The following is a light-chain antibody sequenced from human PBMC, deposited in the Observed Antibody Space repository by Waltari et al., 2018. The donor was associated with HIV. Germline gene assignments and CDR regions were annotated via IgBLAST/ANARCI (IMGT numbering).Light chain of an antibody. CDR3: QQRSNWPPIT. CDR2: ETS. Sequence: EIVLTQSPATLSLSPGERATLSCRASQSVRNYLAWYQHKPGQSPRLLIYETSKRATGTAARFSGSGSGTDFSLTISSLEPEDVGVYYCQQRSNWPPITFGQGTNVE. CDR1: QSVRNY. J-gene: IGKJ1*01. V-gene: IGKV3-11*01.